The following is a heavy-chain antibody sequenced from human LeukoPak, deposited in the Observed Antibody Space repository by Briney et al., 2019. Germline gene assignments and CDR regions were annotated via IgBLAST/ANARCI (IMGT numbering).Heavy chain of an antibody. Sequence: GGSLRLSCAASGFTFSDNCMSWVRQAPGKGLEWVAKIKQNGSEKYYVDAVQGPCTISRYNAKSSLHLQMNSLRIEDTAVYYCARDPSFFDMWGQGTMLTVSS. CDR1: GFTFSDNC. CDR2: IKQNGSEK. J-gene: IGHJ3*02. V-gene: IGHV3-7*05. CDR3: ARDPSFFDM.